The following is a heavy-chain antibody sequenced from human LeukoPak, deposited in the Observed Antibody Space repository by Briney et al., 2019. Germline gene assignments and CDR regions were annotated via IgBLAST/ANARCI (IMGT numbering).Heavy chain of an antibody. J-gene: IGHJ4*02. CDR2: IYYSGST. D-gene: IGHD3-22*01. Sequence: PSETLSLTCTVSGGSISSSSYYWGWIRQPPGKGLEWIGSIYYSGSTYYNPSLKSRVTISVDTSKNQFSLKLSSVTAADTAVYYCARSTPYYYDSSGYWFDYWAREPWSPSPQ. CDR1: GGSISSSSYY. CDR3: ARSTPYYYDSSGYWFDY. V-gene: IGHV4-39*07.